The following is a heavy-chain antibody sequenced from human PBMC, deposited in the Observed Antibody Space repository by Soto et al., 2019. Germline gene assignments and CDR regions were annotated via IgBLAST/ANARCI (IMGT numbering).Heavy chain of an antibody. V-gene: IGHV1-69*13. CDR3: ASGRALGATSDFDI. D-gene: IGHD1-26*01. J-gene: IGHJ3*02. CDR2: IIPIFGTA. CDR1: GGTFSSYA. Sequence: SVKVSCKASGGTFSSYAISWVRRAPGQGREWIGGIIPIFGTANYAQKFQGRVTITADESPSTDYMELSSLRSEDTAVYYCASGRALGATSDFDIWGQGTMVTV.